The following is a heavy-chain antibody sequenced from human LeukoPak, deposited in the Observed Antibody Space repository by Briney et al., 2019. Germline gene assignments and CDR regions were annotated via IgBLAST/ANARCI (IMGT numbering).Heavy chain of an antibody. D-gene: IGHD2-2*01. Sequence: SETLSLTCTVSGRSISSSSYYWGWLRQPPGKGLEWIGSIYYSESTYYHPSLKSRVTISVDTSKNQFSLKLSSVTAAETAVYYCARDPGLYCSSTSCYATWFDPWGQGTLVTVSS. V-gene: IGHV4-39*07. CDR3: ARDPGLYCSSTSCYATWFDP. J-gene: IGHJ5*02. CDR2: IYYSEST. CDR1: GRSISSSSYY.